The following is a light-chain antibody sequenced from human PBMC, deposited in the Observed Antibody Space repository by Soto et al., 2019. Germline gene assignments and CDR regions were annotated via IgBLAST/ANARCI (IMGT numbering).Light chain of an antibody. V-gene: IGKV3-15*01. CDR3: QQYNNWPQT. Sequence: EIVLTPSPGTLSLSPGDRGTLSCRASQSVSSAYLGWYQQKPGQAPRLLIYGASTRATGIPARFSGSGSGTEFTLTISSLQSEDFAVYYCQQYNNWPQTFGQGTRLEI. CDR2: GAS. CDR1: QSVSSAY. J-gene: IGKJ5*01.